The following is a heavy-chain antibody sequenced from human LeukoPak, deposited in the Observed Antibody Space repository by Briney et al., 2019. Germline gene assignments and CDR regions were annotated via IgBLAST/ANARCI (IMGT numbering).Heavy chain of an antibody. CDR2: ISSSSSYI. J-gene: IGHJ6*03. CDR1: GFTFSSYS. D-gene: IGHD6-6*01. Sequence: GGSLRLSCAASGFTFSSYSMNWVRQAPGKGLEWVSSISSSSSYIYYADSVKGRFTTSRDNAKNSLYLQMNSLRAEDTAVYYCARGGSSSSAYYYYYYMDVWGKGTTVTVSS. V-gene: IGHV3-21*01. CDR3: ARGGSSSSAYYYYYYMDV.